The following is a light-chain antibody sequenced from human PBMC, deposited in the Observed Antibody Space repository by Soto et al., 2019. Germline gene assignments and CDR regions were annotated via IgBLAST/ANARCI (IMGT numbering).Light chain of an antibody. J-gene: IGKJ2*01. Sequence: EVVLTQSPGTLSLSPGERATLSCRASQSVTSNYLVWYQQKPGQAPRLLIYGASSRATGIPDRFSGSGSGTDFTLTISRLEPEDFAVYYCQQYYSSPYTFGQGTKLEIK. CDR1: QSVTSNY. CDR3: QQYYSSPYT. V-gene: IGKV3-20*01. CDR2: GAS.